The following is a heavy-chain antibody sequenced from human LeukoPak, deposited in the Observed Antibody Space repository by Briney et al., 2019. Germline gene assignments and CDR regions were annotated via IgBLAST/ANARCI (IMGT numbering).Heavy chain of an antibody. D-gene: IGHD2-15*01. Sequence: SETLSLPCTVSGGSISSYYWSWIRQPAGKGLEWIGRIYTSGSTNYNPSLKSRVTMSVDTSKNQFSLKLSSVTAADTAVYYCARDRGYCSGGSCYFWFDPWGQGTLVTVSS. J-gene: IGHJ5*02. CDR1: GGSISSYY. CDR2: IYTSGST. CDR3: ARDRGYCSGGSCYFWFDP. V-gene: IGHV4-4*07.